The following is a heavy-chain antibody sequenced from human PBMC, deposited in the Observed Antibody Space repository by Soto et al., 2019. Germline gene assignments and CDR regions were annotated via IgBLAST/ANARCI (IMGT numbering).Heavy chain of an antibody. D-gene: IGHD6-13*01. CDR2: IYYSGST. V-gene: IGHV4-39*01. Sequence: QLQLQESGPGLMKPSETLSLTCTVSGGSISSSSYYWGWIRQPPGKGLEWIGSIYYSGSTYYNPSLKSRVTISVDTSKNQFSLKLSSVTAADTAVYYCEASIAAAGTRYYYYYYGMDVWGQGTTVTVSS. CDR1: GGSISSSSYY. CDR3: EASIAAAGTRYYYYYYGMDV. J-gene: IGHJ6*02.